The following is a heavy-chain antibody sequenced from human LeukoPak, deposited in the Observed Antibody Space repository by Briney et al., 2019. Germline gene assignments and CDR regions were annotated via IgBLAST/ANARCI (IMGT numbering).Heavy chain of an antibody. V-gene: IGHV3-74*01. CDR3: ARDRSRGLLDAFDI. D-gene: IGHD5-18*01. J-gene: IGHJ3*02. CDR1: GFTFSSYW. CDR2: IKSDGSST. Sequence: GGSLRLSCAASGFTFSSYWMHWVRQAPGKGLVWVSRIKSDGSSTSYADSVKGRFTISRDNAKNSLYLQMNSLRAEDTAVYYCARDRSRGLLDAFDIWGQGTMVTVSS.